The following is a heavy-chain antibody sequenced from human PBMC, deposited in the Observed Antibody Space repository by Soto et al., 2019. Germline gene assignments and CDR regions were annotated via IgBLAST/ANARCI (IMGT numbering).Heavy chain of an antibody. Sequence: PGGSLRLSCAASGFTFSSYAMSWVRQAPGKGLEWVSAIWYDGSNKYYADSVKGRFTISRDNSKNTLYLQMNSLRAEDTAVYYCARYNWNYGSLDVWGQGTTVTVSS. D-gene: IGHD1-7*01. CDR1: GFTFSSYA. CDR3: ARYNWNYGSLDV. CDR2: IWYDGSNK. V-gene: IGHV3-33*08. J-gene: IGHJ6*02.